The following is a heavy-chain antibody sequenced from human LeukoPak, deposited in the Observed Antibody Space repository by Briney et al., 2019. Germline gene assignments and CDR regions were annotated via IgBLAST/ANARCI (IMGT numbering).Heavy chain of an antibody. CDR1: GGTFSSYA. J-gene: IGHJ4*02. V-gene: IGHV1-69*05. Sequence: EASVKVSCKASGGTFSSYAISWVRQAPGQGLEWMGGIIPIFGTTNHAQKFQGRVTITTDESTSTAYMEQGSLRSEDTAVYYCARDHGDGYNPGYRSFDYWGQGTLVTVSS. CDR2: IIPIFGTT. D-gene: IGHD5-24*01. CDR3: ARDHGDGYNPGYRSFDY.